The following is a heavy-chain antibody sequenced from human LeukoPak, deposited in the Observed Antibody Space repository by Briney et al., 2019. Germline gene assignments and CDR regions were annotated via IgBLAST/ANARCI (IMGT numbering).Heavy chain of an antibody. D-gene: IGHD3-10*01. Sequence: PSETLSLTCTVSGGSISSYYWSWIRQPPGKGLEWIGYIYYSGSTNYNPSLKSRVTISVDTSKNQFSLKLSSVTAADTAVYYCARSVLWFGELKSNWFDPWGQGTLVTVSS. J-gene: IGHJ5*02. CDR1: GGSISSYY. V-gene: IGHV4-59*01. CDR2: IYYSGST. CDR3: ARSVLWFGELKSNWFDP.